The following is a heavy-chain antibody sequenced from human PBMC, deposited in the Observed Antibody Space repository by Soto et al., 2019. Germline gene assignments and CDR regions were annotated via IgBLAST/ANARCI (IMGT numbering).Heavy chain of an antibody. V-gene: IGHV4-4*02. J-gene: IGHJ4*02. D-gene: IGHD2-15*01. CDR3: ARWVEVSLDYFDS. Sequence: PSETLSLTCAVSGGSVSSTNWWTWVRQSPGKGLEWIGEIYHSGTATYNPSLRGRVTISVDTPNNQFSLNMRSMTAADTAVYYCARWVEVSLDYFDSWGQGTPVTVSS. CDR2: IYHSGTA. CDR1: GGSVSSTNW.